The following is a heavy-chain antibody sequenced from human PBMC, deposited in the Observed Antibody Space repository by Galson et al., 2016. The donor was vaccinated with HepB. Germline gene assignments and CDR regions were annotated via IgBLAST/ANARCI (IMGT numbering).Heavy chain of an antibody. J-gene: IGHJ5*02. CDR3: ARHGYCGDSGCRDLCS. Sequence: QSGAEVKKPGASLKISCKASGYSFSIFWIAWVRQMPGKGLEWLGIIYPGDSETRYSPSFQGQVTFSVDKSTSTAHLSWSSLKASDSGTYYCARHGYCGDSGCRDLCSCGQGTLVTVSS. CDR2: IYPGDSET. V-gene: IGHV5-51*01. D-gene: IGHD5-12*01. CDR1: GYSFSIFW.